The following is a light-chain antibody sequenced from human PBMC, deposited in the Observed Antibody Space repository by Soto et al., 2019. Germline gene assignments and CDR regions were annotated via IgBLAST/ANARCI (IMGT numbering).Light chain of an antibody. CDR3: QQLHDYPIT. V-gene: IGKV1-9*01. J-gene: IGKJ5*01. Sequence: DIQLTQSPSFLSASVGDRVTIPCRARQGTSSYLAWFQQKPGRAPRLLIYGASTLQSGVPARFSGSGSGTDFTLTISSLQPEDFATYYCQQLHDYPITFGQGTRLEI. CDR2: GAS. CDR1: QGTSSY.